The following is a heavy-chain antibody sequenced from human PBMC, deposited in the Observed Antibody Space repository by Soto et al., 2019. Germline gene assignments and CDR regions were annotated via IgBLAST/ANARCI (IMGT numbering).Heavy chain of an antibody. CDR3: ARDEVVYAPWDY. CDR1: GFTFSSYA. D-gene: IGHD2-8*02. CDR2: ISYDGSNK. J-gene: IGHJ4*02. Sequence: QVQLVESGGGVVQPGRSLRLSCAASGFTFSSYAMHLVRQAPGKGLEWVAVISYDGSNKYYADYVKGRFTISRDNCKNTLYLQMNRLRAEDTAVYYCARDEVVYAPWDYWGQGTLVTVSS. V-gene: IGHV3-30-3*01.